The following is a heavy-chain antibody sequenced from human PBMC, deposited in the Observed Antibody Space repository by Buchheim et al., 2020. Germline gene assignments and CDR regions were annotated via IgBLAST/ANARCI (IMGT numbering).Heavy chain of an antibody. Sequence: EVQLLESGGGLVQPGGSLRLSCAASGFTFSSYAMSWVRQAPGKGLEWVSAISGSGGSTYYADSVKGRFHISSDHSQNTLYLQMNSLRAEDTAVYYCAKERGAGTFGYYYYMDVWGKGTT. J-gene: IGHJ6*03. CDR3: AKERGAGTFGYYYYMDV. CDR2: ISGSGGST. D-gene: IGHD1/OR15-1a*01. CDR1: GFTFSSYA. V-gene: IGHV3-23*01.